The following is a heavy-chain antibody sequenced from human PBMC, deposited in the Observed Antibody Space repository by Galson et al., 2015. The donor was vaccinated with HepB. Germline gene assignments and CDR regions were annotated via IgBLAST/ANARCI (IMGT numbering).Heavy chain of an antibody. CDR1: GFTFSDHY. J-gene: IGHJ4*02. CDR3: ARVTSGSYGGEDY. Sequence: SLRLSCAASGFTFSDHYMDWVRQAPGKGLEWVGRTRNKANSYTTEYAASVKGRFTISRDDSKNSLYLQMNSLKTEDTAVYYCARVTSGSYGGEDYWGQGTLVTVSS. D-gene: IGHD1-26*01. V-gene: IGHV3-72*01. CDR2: TRNKANSYTT.